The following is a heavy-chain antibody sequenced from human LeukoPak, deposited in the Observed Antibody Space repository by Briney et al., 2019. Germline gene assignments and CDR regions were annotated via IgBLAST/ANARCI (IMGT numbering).Heavy chain of an antibody. CDR1: GLTFSNYA. CDR3: AREGLGAAAGTFDY. Sequence: GGSLRLPCAASGLTFSNYAMSWARQAPGKGLAWVSIISGSGDNTDYADSVKGRFTISRDNSKNTLSLQMNRLRAEDTAIYYCAREGLGAAAGTFDYWGQGTLVTVSS. V-gene: IGHV3-23*01. J-gene: IGHJ4*02. CDR2: ISGSGDNT. D-gene: IGHD6-13*01.